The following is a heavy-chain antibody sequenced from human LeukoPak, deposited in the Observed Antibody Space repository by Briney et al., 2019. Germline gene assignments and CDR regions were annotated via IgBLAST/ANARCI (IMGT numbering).Heavy chain of an antibody. Sequence: ASVKVSCKASGYTFTGYYMHWVRQAPGQGLEWMGWINPNSGGTNYAQKFQGRVTMTRDTSISTAYMELSRLRSDDTAVYYCARDWCSSTSCYEYWFDPRGQGTLVTVSS. V-gene: IGHV1-2*02. CDR1: GYTFTGYY. CDR3: ARDWCSSTSCYEYWFDP. J-gene: IGHJ5*02. CDR2: INPNSGGT. D-gene: IGHD2-2*01.